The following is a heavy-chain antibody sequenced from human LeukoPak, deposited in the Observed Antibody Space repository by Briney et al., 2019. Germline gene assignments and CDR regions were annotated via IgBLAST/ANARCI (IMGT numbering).Heavy chain of an antibody. J-gene: IGHJ4*02. CDR1: GGSISSYY. CDR3: ARKDTAMVIFDY. Sequence: PSETLSLTCIVSGGSISSYYWSWIRQPPGKGLEWIGYIYYSGSTNYNPSLKSRVTISVDTSKNQFSLKLSSVTAADTAVYYCARKDTAMVIFDYWGQGTLVTVFS. D-gene: IGHD5-18*01. V-gene: IGHV4-59*01. CDR2: IYYSGST.